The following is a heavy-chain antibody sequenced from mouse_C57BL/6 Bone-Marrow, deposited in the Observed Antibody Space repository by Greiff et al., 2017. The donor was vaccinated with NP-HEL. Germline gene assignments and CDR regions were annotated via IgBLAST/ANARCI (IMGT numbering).Heavy chain of an antibody. Sequence: VQLQQSGPELVKPGASVKISCKASGYTFTDYYMNWVKQSHGKSLEWIGDINPNNGGTSYNQKFKGKATLTVDKSSSTAYMELRSLTSEDSAVYYCARSRTGYYAMDYWGQGTSVTVSS. D-gene: IGHD4-1*01. CDR3: ARSRTGYYAMDY. CDR2: INPNNGGT. V-gene: IGHV1-26*01. J-gene: IGHJ4*01. CDR1: GYTFTDYY.